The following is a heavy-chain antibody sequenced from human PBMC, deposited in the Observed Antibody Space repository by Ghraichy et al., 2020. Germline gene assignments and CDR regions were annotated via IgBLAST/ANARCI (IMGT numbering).Heavy chain of an antibody. J-gene: IGHJ3*02. Sequence: SETLSLTCTVSGGSISSYYWSWIRQPPGKGLEWIGYIYYSGSTNYNPSLKSRVTISVDTSKNQFSLKLSSVTAADTAVYYCAREDIPYDYIWGSYPSRAFDIWGQGTMVTVSS. CDR2: IYYSGST. V-gene: IGHV4-59*01. D-gene: IGHD3-16*02. CDR3: AREDIPYDYIWGSYPSRAFDI. CDR1: GGSISSYY.